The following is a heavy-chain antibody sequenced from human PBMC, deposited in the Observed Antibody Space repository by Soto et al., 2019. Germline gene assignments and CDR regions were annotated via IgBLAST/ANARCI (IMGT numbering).Heavy chain of an antibody. CDR1: GFTCSSYW. Sequence: CGSLRLSCAASGFTCSSYWMSWVRQAPGKGLEWVADIRQDGSKKYYVDSVKGRFTISRDNSKNTLYLQMNSLRAEDTAVYYCARPGVYGDYTLYYYYGMDVWGQGTTVTVSS. J-gene: IGHJ6*02. D-gene: IGHD4-17*01. CDR2: IRQDGSKK. CDR3: ARPGVYGDYTLYYYYGMDV. V-gene: IGHV3-7*01.